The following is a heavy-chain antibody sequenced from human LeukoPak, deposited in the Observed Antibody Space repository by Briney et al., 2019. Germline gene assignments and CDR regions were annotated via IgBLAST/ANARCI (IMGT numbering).Heavy chain of an antibody. CDR2: INPNTGGT. Sequence: ASVKVSCKASGYTFTDYYMHWVRQAPGQGLEWMGWINPNTGGTNYAQKFQGRVTMTRDTSISTAYMELSSLRSEDTAVYYCARGQVVAGYYYYMDVWGKGTTVTVSS. CDR1: GYTFTDYY. V-gene: IGHV1-2*02. CDR3: ARGQVVAGYYYYMDV. D-gene: IGHD2-2*01. J-gene: IGHJ6*03.